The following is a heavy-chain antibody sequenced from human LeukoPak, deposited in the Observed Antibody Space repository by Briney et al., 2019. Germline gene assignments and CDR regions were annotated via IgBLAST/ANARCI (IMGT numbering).Heavy chain of an antibody. CDR1: GFTFSTYN. V-gene: IGHV3-48*01. CDR3: ASSYGYAYYFDN. J-gene: IGHJ4*02. CDR2: ISSSSSTI. Sequence: SGGSLRLSCAASGFTFSTYNMNWVRQAPGKGLEWVSYISSSSSTIHYADSVKGRFTISRDNAMNSLSLQMNSLRAEDSAVYYCASSYGYAYYFDNWGQGTLVAVSS. D-gene: IGHD5-12*01.